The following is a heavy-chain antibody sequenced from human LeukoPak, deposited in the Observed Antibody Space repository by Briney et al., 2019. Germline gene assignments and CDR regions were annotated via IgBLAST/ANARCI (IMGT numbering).Heavy chain of an antibody. CDR3: ARSYCSSRCPNDY. J-gene: IGHJ4*02. D-gene: IGHD2-2*01. CDR2: ISYDGSNK. Sequence: QPGRSLRLSCAASGFTFSSYAMHWVRQAPGKGLEWVAVISYDGSNKYYADSVKGRFTISRDNSKNTLYLQMNSLRAEDTAVYYCARSYCSSRCPNDYWGQGTLVTVSS. CDR1: GFTFSSYA. V-gene: IGHV3-30-3*01.